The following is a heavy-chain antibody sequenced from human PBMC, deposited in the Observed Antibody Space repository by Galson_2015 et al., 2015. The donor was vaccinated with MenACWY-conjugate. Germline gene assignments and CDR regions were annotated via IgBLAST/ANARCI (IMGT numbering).Heavy chain of an antibody. CDR1: GFTFNNYW. D-gene: IGHD1-1*01. CDR3: ARDNNWPFDS. Sequence: SLRLSCAASGFTFNNYWMHWVRQPPGKGLEWISYIKADGSFSNYADSVKGRFTISTDNAKNVVYLQMDGLGDEDTAVYFCARDNNWPFDSWGQGTLVTVSS. CDR2: IKADGSFS. V-gene: IGHV3-74*01. J-gene: IGHJ4*02.